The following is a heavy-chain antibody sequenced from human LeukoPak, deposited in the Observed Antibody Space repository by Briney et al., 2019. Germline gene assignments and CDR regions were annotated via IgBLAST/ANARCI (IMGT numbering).Heavy chain of an antibody. Sequence: SLRXSCAASGFTFSSYAMHWVRQAPGKGLEYVSAISSNGGSTYYANSVKGRFTISRDNSKNTLYLQMGSLRAEDMAVYYCARSMRGAYYYDSSGSFDIWGQGTMVTVSS. CDR2: ISSNGGST. CDR1: GFTFSSYA. J-gene: IGHJ3*02. CDR3: ARSMRGAYYYDSSGSFDI. V-gene: IGHV3-64*01. D-gene: IGHD3-22*01.